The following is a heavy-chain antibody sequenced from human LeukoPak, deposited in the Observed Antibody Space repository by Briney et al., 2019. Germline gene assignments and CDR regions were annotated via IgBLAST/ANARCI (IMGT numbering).Heavy chain of an antibody. D-gene: IGHD3-16*01. V-gene: IGHV3-74*01. CDR1: GFTFSSYW. CDR3: ARGGSPSDY. J-gene: IGHJ4*02. Sequence: GGSLRLSCAASGFTFSSYWMHWVRQRPGKGPVWVSRIHLDGRTTNYADSVKGRFTISRDNAKNTLSLEMNSLRPEDTAVYYCARGGSPSDYWGQGTLVTVSS. CDR2: IHLDGRTT.